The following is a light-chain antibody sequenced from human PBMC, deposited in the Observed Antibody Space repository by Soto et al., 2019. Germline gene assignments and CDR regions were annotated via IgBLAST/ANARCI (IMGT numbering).Light chain of an antibody. CDR3: CSYAGSSTLV. CDR1: SSDVGSYNL. CDR2: EGS. V-gene: IGLV2-23*01. Sequence: QSALTQPASVSGSPGQSITISCTGTSSDVGSYNLVSWYQQHPGKAPKLMIYEGSKRPSGVSNRFSGSKSGNTASLTISGLQAADEADYYCCSYAGSSTLVFGGWTKLTVL. J-gene: IGLJ2*01.